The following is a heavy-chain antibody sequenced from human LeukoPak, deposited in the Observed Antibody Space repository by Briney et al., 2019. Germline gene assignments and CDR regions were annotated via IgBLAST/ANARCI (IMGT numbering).Heavy chain of an antibody. Sequence: SETLSLTCTVSGGSISSYYWSWIRQPPGKGPEWIGYIYYSGSTNYNPSLKSRVTISVDTSKNQFSLKLSSVTAADTAVYYCARHEAVPGGGYYGMDVWGQGTTVTVSS. D-gene: IGHD2-15*01. J-gene: IGHJ6*02. V-gene: IGHV4-59*01. CDR3: ARHEAVPGGGYYGMDV. CDR1: GGSISSYY. CDR2: IYYSGST.